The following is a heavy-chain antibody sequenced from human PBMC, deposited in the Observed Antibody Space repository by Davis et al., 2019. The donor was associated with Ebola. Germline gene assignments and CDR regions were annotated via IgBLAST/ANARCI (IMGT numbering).Heavy chain of an antibody. V-gene: IGHV1-46*01. CDR1: GYNIAELS. J-gene: IGHJ6*04. CDR2: INPSGGST. CDR3: AREIVVVVAATGYYYYGMDV. D-gene: IGHD2-15*01. Sequence: ASVQVSRKVSGYNIAELSIHWVRQAPGQGLEWMGIINPSGGSTSYAQKFQGRVTMTRDTSTSTVYMELSSLRSEDTAVYYCAREIVVVVAATGYYYYGMDVWGKGTTVTVSS.